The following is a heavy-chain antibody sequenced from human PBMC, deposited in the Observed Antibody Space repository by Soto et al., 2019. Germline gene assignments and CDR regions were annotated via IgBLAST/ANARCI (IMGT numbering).Heavy chain of an antibody. V-gene: IGHV4-59*01. J-gene: IGHJ4*02. CDR3: ARVRNFWRGYSGSVY. D-gene: IGHD3-3*01. CDR2: IYYSGST. CDR1: GGSISSYY. Sequence: SETRSLTCTVSGGSISSYYWSWIRQPPEKGLEWIGYIYYSGSTNYNPSLKSRVTISVDTSKNQFSLKLSSVTAADTAVYYCARVRNFWRGYSGSVYWGPGRLVSVSS.